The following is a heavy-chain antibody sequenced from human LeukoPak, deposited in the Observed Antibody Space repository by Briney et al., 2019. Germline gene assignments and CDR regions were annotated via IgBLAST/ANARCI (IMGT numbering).Heavy chain of an antibody. D-gene: IGHD1-26*01. J-gene: IGHJ3*02. CDR1: GGSISSSSYY. CDR3: ARDRGSRDAFDI. CDR2: MHYSGGT. V-gene: IGHV4-39*07. Sequence: PSETLSLTCTVSGGSISSSSYYWGWVRQPPGRGLEWIGSMHYSGGTYRNPSLKSRITISVDTSKNQFSLRLSSVTAADTAIYYCARDRGSRDAFDIWGQGTMVTVSS.